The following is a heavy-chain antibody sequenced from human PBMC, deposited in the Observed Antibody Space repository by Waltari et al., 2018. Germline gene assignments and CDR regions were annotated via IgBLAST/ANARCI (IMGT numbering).Heavy chain of an antibody. CDR2: ISRWSTTI. J-gene: IGHJ2*01. CDR1: GFSFSSYS. Sequence: EVQLVESGGGLVQPGGSLRLSCAASGFSFSSYSMTWVRQAPGKGLEWVSYISRWSTTIYYADSLKGRFTISRDNAKNSLYLQMNSLRAEDTALYYCATTRRSGVEYFDVWGRGTLVTVSS. V-gene: IGHV3-48*04. CDR3: ATTRRSGVEYFDV. D-gene: IGHD3-10*01.